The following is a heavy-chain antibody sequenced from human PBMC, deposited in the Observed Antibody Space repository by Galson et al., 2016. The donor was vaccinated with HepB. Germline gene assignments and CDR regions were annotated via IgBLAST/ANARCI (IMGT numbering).Heavy chain of an antibody. D-gene: IGHD1-26*01. CDR2: TYYRSKWYN. Sequence: CAISGDSVSSLSAAWNWIRQSPSRGLEWLGRTYYRSKWYNDYAVSVKGRISINPDTSKNHFSLQLDSVTPDDTAVYYCARDRPLLDAFNVWGQGTMVTVSS. CDR1: GDSVSSLSAA. J-gene: IGHJ3*01. V-gene: IGHV6-1*01. CDR3: ARDRPLLDAFNV.